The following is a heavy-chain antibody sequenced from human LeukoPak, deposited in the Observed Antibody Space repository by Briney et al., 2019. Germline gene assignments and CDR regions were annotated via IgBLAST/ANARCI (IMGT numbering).Heavy chain of an antibody. D-gene: IGHD4-17*01. CDR2: IYYSGST. CDR1: GGSISSYY. J-gene: IGHJ6*02. Sequence: PSETLSLTCTVSGGSISSYYWSWIRQPPGKGLEWIGYIYYSGSTNYNPSLKSRVTISVDTSKNQFSLKLSSVTAADTAVYYCARFDYGDVYYYYYGMDVWGQGTTVTVSS. V-gene: IGHV4-59*08. CDR3: ARFDYGDVYYYYYGMDV.